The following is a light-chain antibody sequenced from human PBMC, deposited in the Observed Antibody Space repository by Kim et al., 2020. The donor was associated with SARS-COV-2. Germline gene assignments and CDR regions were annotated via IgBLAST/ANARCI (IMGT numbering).Light chain of an antibody. CDR1: QGISSY. J-gene: IGKJ4*01. CDR2: DAS. Sequence: QLTQSPSSLSASVGDRVTITCRPSQGISSYAGWYQQKPGKAPKLLIYDASTLQSGVPSRFSGSGSGTDFTLTISSLQPEDVATYYCQQFHSYPLTFGGGTKVDIK. CDR3: QQFHSYPLT. V-gene: IGKV1-9*01.